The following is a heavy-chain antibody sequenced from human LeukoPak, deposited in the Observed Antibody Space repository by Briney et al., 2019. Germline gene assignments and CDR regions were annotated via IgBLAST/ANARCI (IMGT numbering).Heavy chain of an antibody. CDR2: ISGGGNKT. Sequence: GGSLRLSCAPSGFTFSHFAMSWVRQAPGKGLQWVSTISGGGNKTYYADAVKGRFTICRDNSKSTLYLQMTGLRAEDTAVYYCAKLKRVGLAPFDDWGQGTLVTVSS. J-gene: IGHJ4*02. CDR3: AKLKRVGLAPFDD. D-gene: IGHD3-10*01. CDR1: GFTFSHFA. V-gene: IGHV3-23*01.